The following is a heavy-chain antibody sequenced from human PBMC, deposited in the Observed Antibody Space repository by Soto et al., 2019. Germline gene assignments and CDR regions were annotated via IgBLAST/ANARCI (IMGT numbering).Heavy chain of an antibody. CDR2: IYPGDSDT. D-gene: IGHD1-26*01. CDR3: ARFPLKYSGSYYYYYGMDV. V-gene: IGHV5-51*01. Sequence: GESLKISCKGSGYRFTSYWIGWVRQMPGKGLEWMGIIYPGDSDTRYSPSFQGQVTISADKSISTAYLQWSSLKASDTAMYYCARFPLKYSGSYYYYYGMDVWGQGTTVTVSS. J-gene: IGHJ6*02. CDR1: GYRFTSYW.